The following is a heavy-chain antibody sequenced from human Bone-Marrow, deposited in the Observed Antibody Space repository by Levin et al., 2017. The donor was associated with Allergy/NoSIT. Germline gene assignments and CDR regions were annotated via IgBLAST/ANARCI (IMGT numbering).Heavy chain of an antibody. Sequence: GESLKISCVASGFTVSNNQMNWLRQAPGRKLEWVSIIYSSGATDYADSVKGRFTISRDQSKNTLYLQMNSLRAEDTAVYYCARSFDYNFAGGQGTLVTVSS. D-gene: IGHD3-9*01. J-gene: IGHJ4*02. V-gene: IGHV3-66*01. CDR2: IYSSGAT. CDR3: ARSFDYNFA. CDR1: GFTVSNNQ.